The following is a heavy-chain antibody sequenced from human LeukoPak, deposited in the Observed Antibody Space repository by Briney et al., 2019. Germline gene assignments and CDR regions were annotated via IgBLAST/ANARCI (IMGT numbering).Heavy chain of an antibody. V-gene: IGHV4-34*01. Sequence: GSLRLSCAASGFTFSDYYMSWIRQAPGKGLEWIGEINHSGSTNYNPSLKSRVTISVDTSKNQFSLKLSSVTAADTAVYYCARLRSSGWYKVFDYWGQGTLVTVSS. CDR3: ARLRSSGWYKVFDY. CDR2: INHSGST. CDR1: GFTFSDYY. D-gene: IGHD6-19*01. J-gene: IGHJ4*02.